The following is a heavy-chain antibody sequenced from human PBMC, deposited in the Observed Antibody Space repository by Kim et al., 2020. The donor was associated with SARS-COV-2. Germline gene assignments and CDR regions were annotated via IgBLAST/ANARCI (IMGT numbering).Heavy chain of an antibody. CDR3: ARDHTAVYGSGSFYDAFDI. Sequence: ASVNVSCKASGYTFTSYGISWVRQAPGQGLEWMGWISAYNGNTNYSQKLQGRVTMTTNTSTSTAYMELRSLRPDDTAVYYCARDHTAVYGSGSFYDAFDIWGQGTRVPVSS. D-gene: IGHD3-10*01. V-gene: IGHV1-18*01. CDR2: ISAYNGNT. J-gene: IGHJ3*02. CDR1: GYTFTSYG.